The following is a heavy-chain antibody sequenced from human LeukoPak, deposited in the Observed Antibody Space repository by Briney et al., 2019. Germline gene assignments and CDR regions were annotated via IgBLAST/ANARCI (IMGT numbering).Heavy chain of an antibody. CDR2: INPNSGGT. CDR3: AGVASGSYRLRFDP. J-gene: IGHJ5*02. V-gene: IGHV1-2*02. Sequence: ASVKVSCKASGYTFTGYYMHWVRQAPGQGLEWVGWINPNSGGTNYAQKFQGRVTMTRDTSISTAYMELSRLRSDDTAVYYCAGVASGSYRLRFDPWGQGTLVTVSS. D-gene: IGHD1-26*01. CDR1: GYTFTGYY.